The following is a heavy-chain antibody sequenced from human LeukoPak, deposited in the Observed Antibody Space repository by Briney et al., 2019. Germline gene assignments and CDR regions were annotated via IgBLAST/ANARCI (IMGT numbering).Heavy chain of an antibody. D-gene: IGHD3-10*01. V-gene: IGHV4-59*08. CDR1: GGSISSYY. J-gene: IGHJ4*02. CDR3: ARHSKGFRITMVREVTHVRFDY. CDR2: IYYSGST. Sequence: SETLSLTCTVSGGSISSYYWSWIRQPPGKGLEWIGYIYYSGSTNYNPSLKSRVTISVDTSKNQFSLKLSSATAADTAVYYCARHSKGFRITMVREVTHVRFDYWGQGTLVTVSS.